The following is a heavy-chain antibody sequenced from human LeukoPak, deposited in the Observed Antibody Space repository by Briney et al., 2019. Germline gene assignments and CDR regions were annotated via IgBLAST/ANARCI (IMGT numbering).Heavy chain of an antibody. CDR3: TKDLFSGKWLQPDFGC. Sequence: GGSLRLSCAGSGFTFRSYGIHWVRQAPGKGLEWVAFIRYDGSTKYYADSVKGRFTISRDNSRNTLYLEMNSLRAEDTAVYYCTKDLFSGKWLQPDFGCWGQGALVTVSS. CDR1: GFTFRSYG. CDR2: IRYDGSTK. V-gene: IGHV3-30*02. D-gene: IGHD5-24*01. J-gene: IGHJ4*02.